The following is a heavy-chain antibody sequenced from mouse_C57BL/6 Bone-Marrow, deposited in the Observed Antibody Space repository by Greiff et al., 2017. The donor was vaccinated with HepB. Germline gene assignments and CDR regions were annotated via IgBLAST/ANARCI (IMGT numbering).Heavy chain of an antibody. CDR2: IWSGGST. J-gene: IGHJ2*01. CDR3: ARGMVTTGYYFDY. Sequence: QVQLQQSGPGLVQPSQSLSITCTVSGFSLTSYGVHWVRQSPGKGLEWLGVIWSGGSTDYNAAFISRLSISKDNSKSQVFFKMNSLQADDTAIYYCARGMVTTGYYFDYWGQGTTLTVSS. D-gene: IGHD2-2*01. CDR1: GFSLTSYG. V-gene: IGHV2-2*01.